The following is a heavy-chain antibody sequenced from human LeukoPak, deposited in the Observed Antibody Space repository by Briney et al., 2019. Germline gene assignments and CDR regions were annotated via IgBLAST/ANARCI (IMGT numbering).Heavy chain of an antibody. Sequence: GGSLRLSCAASGFTFSSYEFNWVRQAPGKGLEWVSYISSSGSTLYYADSVKGRFTISRDNAKNSLYLQMNSLRAEDTAVYFCARGRVSSSTWYSTYYYYFYMDVWGKGTTVTVSS. CDR1: GFTFSSYE. CDR3: ARGRVSSSTWYSTYYYYFYMDV. D-gene: IGHD1-1*01. CDR2: ISSSGSTL. J-gene: IGHJ6*03. V-gene: IGHV3-48*03.